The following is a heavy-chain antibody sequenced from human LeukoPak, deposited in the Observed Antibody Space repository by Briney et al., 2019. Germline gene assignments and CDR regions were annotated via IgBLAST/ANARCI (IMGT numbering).Heavy chain of an antibody. Sequence: PSETLSLTCTVSGGSISSYYWSWIRQSAGKGLEWIGRIYTSGSTNYNPSLKSRVTVSVDTSKNQFSLKLSSVTAADTAVYYCARELTVRGLIRFDYWGQGTLVTVSS. CDR1: GGSISSYY. V-gene: IGHV4-4*07. D-gene: IGHD3-10*01. CDR3: ARELTVRGLIRFDY. CDR2: IYTSGST. J-gene: IGHJ4*02.